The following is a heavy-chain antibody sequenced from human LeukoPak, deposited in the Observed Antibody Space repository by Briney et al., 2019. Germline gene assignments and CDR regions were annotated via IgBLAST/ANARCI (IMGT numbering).Heavy chain of an antibody. V-gene: IGHV4-59*11. J-gene: IGHJ4*02. CDR1: GGPQSTFL. Sequence: LAETVPHLRCVSGGPQSTFLGRGPGQPPGKGLEWIGYIYYSGSTDYNPSLKSRVTMSLDTSKNQFSLNLNSVHAADTAVYYCARAVIRLGPIATNGVGSWGQETLGTVSS. D-gene: IGHD2-8*01. CDR3: ARAVIRLGPIATNGVGS. CDR2: IYYSGST.